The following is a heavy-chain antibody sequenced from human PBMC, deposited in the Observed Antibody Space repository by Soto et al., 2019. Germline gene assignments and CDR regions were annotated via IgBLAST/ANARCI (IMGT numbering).Heavy chain of an antibody. D-gene: IGHD6-6*01. J-gene: IGHJ5*02. CDR3: ATDLRPYNWFDP. CDR2: IIPIFGTA. Sequence: ASVKVSCKASGGTFSSYAISWVRQAPGQGLEWMGGIIPIFGTANYAQKFQGRVTITADESTSTAYMELSSLRSEDTAVYYCATDLRPYNWFDPWGQGTLVTVSS. V-gene: IGHV1-69*13. CDR1: GGTFSSYA.